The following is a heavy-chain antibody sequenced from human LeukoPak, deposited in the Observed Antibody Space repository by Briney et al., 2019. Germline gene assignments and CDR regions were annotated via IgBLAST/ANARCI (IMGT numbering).Heavy chain of an antibody. CDR2: IRYDGSNK. CDR3: AKSVASSGYYVDY. CDR1: GFTFSTYG. J-gene: IGHJ4*02. V-gene: IGHV3-30*02. Sequence: PGGSLRLSCAASGFTFSTYGMHCVRQAPGKGLEWVAFIRYDGSNKYYADSVKGRFTISRDNSKNTLYLQMNSLRAEDTAVYYCAKSVASSGYYVDYWGQGTLVTVSS. D-gene: IGHD3-22*01.